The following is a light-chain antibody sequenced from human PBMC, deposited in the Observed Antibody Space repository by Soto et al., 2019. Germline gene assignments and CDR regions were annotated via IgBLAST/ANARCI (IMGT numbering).Light chain of an antibody. Sequence: EIVVTQSPATLSLSPGERATLSCRASQSVSSYLAWYQQKPGQAPRLLIYDASNRSTGIPARFSGSGSGTDFTLTISSLEPEDFAVYYCQQRSNWPSWTFGQGTKVEIK. CDR1: QSVSSY. V-gene: IGKV3-11*01. J-gene: IGKJ1*01. CDR3: QQRSNWPSWT. CDR2: DAS.